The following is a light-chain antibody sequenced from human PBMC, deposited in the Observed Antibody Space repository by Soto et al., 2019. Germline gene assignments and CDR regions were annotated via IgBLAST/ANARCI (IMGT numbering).Light chain of an antibody. CDR2: KAS. CDR1: QSISSW. CDR3: QQYNSYPWT. J-gene: IGKJ1*01. Sequence: DIQMTQSHSTLSASLGERATTTCTASQSISSWVAWYQQKPGKAPKLLIYKASSLESGVPPRFSGSGSGTEFTLTSSSLQPDDFATYYCQQYNSYPWTFGQGTKVDIK. V-gene: IGKV1-5*03.